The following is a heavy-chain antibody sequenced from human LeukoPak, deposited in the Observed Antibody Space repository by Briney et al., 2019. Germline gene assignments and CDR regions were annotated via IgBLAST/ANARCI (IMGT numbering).Heavy chain of an antibody. CDR1: GYTFTSYD. CDR2: MNPNSGNT. Sequence: GASVKVSCKASGYTFTSYDINWVRQATGQGLEWMGWMNPNSGNTSYAQKFQGRVTMTRNTSISTAYMELSSLRSEDTAVYYCARGGTDGSGSYLWDPQYYFDYWGQGTLVTVSS. CDR3: ARGGTDGSGSYLWDPQYYFDY. V-gene: IGHV1-8*01. J-gene: IGHJ4*02. D-gene: IGHD3-10*01.